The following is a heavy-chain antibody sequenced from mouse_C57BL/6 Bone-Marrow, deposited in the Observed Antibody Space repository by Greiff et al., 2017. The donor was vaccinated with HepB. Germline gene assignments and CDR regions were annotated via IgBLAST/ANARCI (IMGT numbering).Heavy chain of an antibody. V-gene: IGHV3-6*01. CDR2: ISYDGSN. CDR1: GYSITSGYY. D-gene: IGHD6-5*01. J-gene: IGHJ3*01. Sequence: EVKLMESGPGLVKPSQSLSLTCSVTGYSITSGYYWNWIRQFPGNKLEWMGYISYDGSNNYNPSLKNRISITRDTSKNQFFLKLNSVTTEDTATYYCARAAYAWFAYWGQGTLVTVSA. CDR3: ARAAYAWFAY.